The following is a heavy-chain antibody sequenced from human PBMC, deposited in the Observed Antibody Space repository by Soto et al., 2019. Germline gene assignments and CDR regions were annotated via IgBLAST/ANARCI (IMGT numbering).Heavy chain of an antibody. J-gene: IGHJ4*02. CDR2: ISYDGGNK. Sequence: QVQLVASGGGVVQPGRSLRLSCAASGFTFSSYAMHWVRQAPGKGLEWVAVISYDGGNKYYADSVKGRFTISRDNSKNPLYLQMNSLRAEDTAVYYCAIAGVRDITRHWSLVDYWGQGTLVTVSS. D-gene: IGHD1-20*01. V-gene: IGHV3-30-3*01. CDR3: AIAGVRDITRHWSLVDY. CDR1: GFTFSSYA.